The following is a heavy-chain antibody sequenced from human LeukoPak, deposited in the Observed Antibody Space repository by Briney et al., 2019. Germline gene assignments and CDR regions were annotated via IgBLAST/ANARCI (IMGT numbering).Heavy chain of an antibody. CDR1: GFTFSSYS. V-gene: IGHV3-21*01. J-gene: IGHJ4*02. CDR2: ITNSGDKI. D-gene: IGHD6-13*01. CDR3: ARDLAASAY. Sequence: KAGGSLRLSCAASGFTFSSYSMNWVRQSPGKGLEWVSSITNSGDKIYYADSVKGRFTISRDNAKNSLYLQMNSLRAEDTAVYYCARDLAASAYWGQGTLVTVSS.